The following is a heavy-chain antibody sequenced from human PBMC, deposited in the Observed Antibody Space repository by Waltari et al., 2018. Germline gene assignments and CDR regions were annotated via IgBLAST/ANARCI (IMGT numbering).Heavy chain of an antibody. V-gene: IGHV3-7*01. Sequence: EAQLVQSGGGLVQPGGSLPLSCAPSGFPLRRFWMTWIRQAPGQGLQWVAHIGPDGSDKYYVDSVKGRFTISRDNAENSLLLQMSSLRVEDTALYYCVGWNDPINSWGQGTLVAVSS. D-gene: IGHD1-1*01. CDR2: IGPDGSDK. CDR1: GFPLRRFW. CDR3: VGWNDPINS. J-gene: IGHJ4*02.